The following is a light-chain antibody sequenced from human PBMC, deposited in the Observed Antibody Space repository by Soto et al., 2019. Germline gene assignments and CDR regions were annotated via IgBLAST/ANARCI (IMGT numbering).Light chain of an antibody. J-gene: IGKJ5*01. CDR1: QDIAIY. CDR3: QQAASFPIT. V-gene: IGKV1-9*01. CDR2: AAS. Sequence: IQLTQSPSSLSSSVGDRVTITCRASQDIAIYLAWYQQKPGEAPKLLIYAASTLYGGVPSRFRGSGSGTDFALTITSLKAEDFETYYCQQAASFPITFGQGTRLEI.